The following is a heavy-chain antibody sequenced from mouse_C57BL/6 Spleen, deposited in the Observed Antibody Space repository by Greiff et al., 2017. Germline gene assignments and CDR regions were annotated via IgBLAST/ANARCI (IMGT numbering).Heavy chain of an antibody. CDR3: ARQGDYDVAWFAY. D-gene: IGHD2-4*01. V-gene: IGHV1-55*01. CDR2: IYPGSGST. Sequence: VQLQQSGAELVKPGASVKMSCKASGYTFTSYWITWVKQRPGQGLEWIGDIYPGSGSTNYNEKFKSKATLTVDTSSSTAYMQLSSLTSEDSAVYYCARQGDYDVAWFAYWGQGTLVTVSA. CDR1: GYTFTSYW. J-gene: IGHJ3*01.